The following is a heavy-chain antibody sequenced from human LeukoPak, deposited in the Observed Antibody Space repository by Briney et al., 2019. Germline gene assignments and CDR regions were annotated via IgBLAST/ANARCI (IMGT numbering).Heavy chain of an antibody. CDR2: IWSVGGAE. J-gene: IGHJ3*02. Sequence: GGSLRLSCVASGFPFSSYGMHWVRQAPGKGLEWVAVIWSVGGAEYYADSVKGRFTISRDNSRNTLYLQMNSLRAEDTAVYYCAKVQGRVVLITSGAFDIWGQGTKVTISS. V-gene: IGHV3-33*06. D-gene: IGHD3-22*01. CDR3: AKVQGRVVLITSGAFDI. CDR1: GFPFSSYG.